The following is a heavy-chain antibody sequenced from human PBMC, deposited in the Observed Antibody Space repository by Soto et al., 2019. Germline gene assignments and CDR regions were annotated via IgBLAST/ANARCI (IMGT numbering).Heavy chain of an antibody. CDR2: IYWDDDK. CDR1: GFSLSTSGVG. Sequence: QITLKESGPTLVKPTQTLTLTCTFSGFSLSTSGVGVGWIRQPPGKALEWLALIYWDDDKRYSPSLKSRLTITKDTSKNQVVLTMTNMDPADTATYYCAHRSYCSGGSCYEATHYGMDVWGQGTTVTVSS. J-gene: IGHJ6*02. D-gene: IGHD2-15*01. V-gene: IGHV2-5*02. CDR3: AHRSYCSGGSCYEATHYGMDV.